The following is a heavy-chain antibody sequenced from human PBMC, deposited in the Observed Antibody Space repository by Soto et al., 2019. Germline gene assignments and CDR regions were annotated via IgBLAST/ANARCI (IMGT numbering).Heavy chain of an antibody. CDR2: IHYSGST. Sequence: SETLSLTCTVSGGSISTYYWNWIRQTPGKGLEWIGYIHYSGSTNYNPSLKSRVTISVDTSKNQFSLKLSSVTAADTAVYYCARAEMFYALSGALDIWGQGTLVTVSS. CDR3: ARAEMFYALSGALDI. V-gene: IGHV4-59*01. CDR1: GGSISTYY. J-gene: IGHJ3*02. D-gene: IGHD3-16*01.